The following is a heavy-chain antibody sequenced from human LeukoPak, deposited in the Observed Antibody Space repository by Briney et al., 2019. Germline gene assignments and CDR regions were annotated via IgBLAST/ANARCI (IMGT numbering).Heavy chain of an antibody. Sequence: ASETLSLTCVVSGYSITSGYYWGWIRQPPGKGLEWIASMYHSGSTYYKPSLKSRVTISVDTSKNQFSLKVNSVTAGDTAVYYCARMCGGDCRGGFDYWGQGTLVTVSS. CDR1: GYSITSGYY. J-gene: IGHJ4*02. V-gene: IGHV4-38-2*01. CDR3: ARMCGGDCRGGFDY. CDR2: MYHSGST. D-gene: IGHD2-21*01.